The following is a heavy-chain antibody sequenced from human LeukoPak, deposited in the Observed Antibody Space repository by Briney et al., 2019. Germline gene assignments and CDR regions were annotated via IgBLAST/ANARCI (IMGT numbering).Heavy chain of an antibody. CDR1: GFTFSSYS. J-gene: IGHJ4*02. Sequence: GGSLRLSCAASGFTFSSYSMNWVRQAPGKGPEWVSTISRNSATWYADSVMGRFTISRNNSKSTLYLQMNSLRGGDTALYYCADFGSGSYIFDYWGQGSLVTVSS. CDR3: ADFGSGSYIFDY. CDR2: ISRNSAT. V-gene: IGHV3-23*01. D-gene: IGHD3-10*01.